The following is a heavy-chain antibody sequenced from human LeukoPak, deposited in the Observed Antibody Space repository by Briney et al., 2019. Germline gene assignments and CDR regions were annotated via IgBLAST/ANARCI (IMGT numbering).Heavy chain of an antibody. Sequence: PSETLSLTCTVSGGSVSSSSYYWGWIRQPPGKGLEWIGTIYYSGNTYYNPSLKSRVTISVDTSKNQFSLKLSSVTAADTAVYYCAREGDTMVRGVILWYYFDYWGQGTLVTVSS. CDR2: IYYSGNT. D-gene: IGHD3-10*01. V-gene: IGHV4-39*07. J-gene: IGHJ4*02. CDR3: AREGDTMVRGVILWYYFDY. CDR1: GGSVSSSSYY.